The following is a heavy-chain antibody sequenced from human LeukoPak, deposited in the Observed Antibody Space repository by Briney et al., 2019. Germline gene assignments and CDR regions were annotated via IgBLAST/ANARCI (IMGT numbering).Heavy chain of an antibody. CDR3: AREVRGGATNYFDY. Sequence: PGGSLRLSCAASGFTVSRNYMSCVRQAPGKGLEWVSVIYSADSAYYADSVRGRFTISRDNSKNTLYLQMNSLRADDTAVYYCAREVRGGATNYFDYWGQGTLVTVSS. D-gene: IGHD1-26*01. CDR2: IYSADSA. J-gene: IGHJ4*02. CDR1: GFTVSRNY. V-gene: IGHV3-53*01.